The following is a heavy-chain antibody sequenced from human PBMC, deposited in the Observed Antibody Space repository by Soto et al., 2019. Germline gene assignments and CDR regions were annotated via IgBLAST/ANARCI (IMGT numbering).Heavy chain of an antibody. Sequence: QVQLQQWGAGLLKPSETLSLTCAVYGGSFSGYYWSWIRQPPGKGLEWIGEINHSGSTNYNPSLKSRVTISVDTSKNQFSLKLSSVTAADTTVYYCARVAARPPVRHWYFDLWGRGTLVTVSS. V-gene: IGHV4-34*01. CDR3: ARVAARPPVRHWYFDL. CDR1: GGSFSGYY. J-gene: IGHJ2*01. D-gene: IGHD6-6*01. CDR2: INHSGST.